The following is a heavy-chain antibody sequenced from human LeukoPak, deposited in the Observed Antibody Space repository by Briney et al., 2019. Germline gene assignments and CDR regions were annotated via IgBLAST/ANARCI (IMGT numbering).Heavy chain of an antibody. CDR3: ARKSIAARHFNY. V-gene: IGHV4-34*01. CDR1: GGSFSGYY. D-gene: IGHD6-6*01. J-gene: IGHJ4*02. CDR2: INHSGST. Sequence: ASETLPLTCAVYGGSFSGYYWSWIRQPPGKGLEWIGEINHSGSTNCNPSLKSRVTISVDTSKNQFSLKLSSVTAADTAVYYCARKSIAARHFNYWGQGTLVTVSS.